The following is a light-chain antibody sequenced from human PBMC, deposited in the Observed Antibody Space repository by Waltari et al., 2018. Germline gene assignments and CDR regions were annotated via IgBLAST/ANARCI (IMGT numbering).Light chain of an antibody. V-gene: IGKV3-20*01. CDR2: GAS. CDR1: QSIGRS. Sequence: EVVLTQSPGTLSLSPGERVTLSCRARQSIGRSLVWYQQRPGQAPRLLIYGASIRATGVPDRFRGSGSGTDFSLTISRLDPEDFAVYFCQKYERLPATFGQGTKVEI. J-gene: IGKJ1*01. CDR3: QKYERLPAT.